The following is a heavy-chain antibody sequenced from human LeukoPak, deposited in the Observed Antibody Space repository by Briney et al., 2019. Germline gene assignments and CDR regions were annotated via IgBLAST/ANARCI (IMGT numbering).Heavy chain of an antibody. V-gene: IGHV3-48*03. J-gene: IGHJ4*02. D-gene: IGHD6-19*01. CDR1: GFTFSSYE. CDR2: ISSSGSTI. Sequence: PGGSLRLSCAASGFTFSSYEMNWVRQAPGKGLEWVSYISSSGSTIYYADSVKGRFTISRDNAKNSLYLQMNSLRAEDMALYYCAKDIGYSSGWYYFDYWGQGTLVTVSS. CDR3: AKDIGYSSGWYYFDY.